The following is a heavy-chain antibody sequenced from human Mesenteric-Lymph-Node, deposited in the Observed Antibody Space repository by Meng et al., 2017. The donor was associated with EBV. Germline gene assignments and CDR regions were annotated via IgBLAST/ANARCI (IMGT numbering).Heavy chain of an antibody. J-gene: IGHJ5*02. V-gene: IGHV4-34*01. CDR3: ARLVVDPIDNWFDP. CDR1: GESFSDHY. D-gene: IGHD2-15*01. Sequence: QVQIQEWGAGPLKPSETLSLMCTVYGESFSDHYWSWIRQPPGKGPQWIGEMNHDGRANYNPSLKSRVTMSVDTSKNQLSLKLSSVTAADTAIYYCARLVVDPIDNWFDPWGQGTLVTVSS. CDR2: MNHDGRA.